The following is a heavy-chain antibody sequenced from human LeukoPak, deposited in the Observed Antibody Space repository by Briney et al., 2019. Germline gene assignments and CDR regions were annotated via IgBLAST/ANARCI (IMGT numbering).Heavy chain of an antibody. D-gene: IGHD3-3*01. J-gene: IGHJ5*02. CDR2: IYYSGST. CDR3: ATGGYDFWSGYPHWFDP. CDR1: GGSISNYY. Sequence: SETPSLTCTVSGGSISNYYWSWIRQPPGKGLEWIGYIYYSGSTNYNPSLKSRVSISVDTSKNQFSLKLSSVTAADTAVYYCATGGYDFWSGYPHWFDPWGQGTLVTVSS. V-gene: IGHV4-59*01.